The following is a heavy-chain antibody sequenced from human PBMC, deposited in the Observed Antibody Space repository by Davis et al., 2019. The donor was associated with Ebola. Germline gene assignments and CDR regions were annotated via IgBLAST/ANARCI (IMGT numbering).Heavy chain of an antibody. CDR1: GFTFTSYS. D-gene: IGHD5-24*01. CDR2: TTSSSSYI. V-gene: IGHV3-21*01. Sequence: GGSLRLSCAASGFTFTSYSMNWFAQAPGKGLEWVSFTTSSSSYIYYAASVKGRFTISRDNAKNSLYLQMSSLRAEDTAVYYCARGLETRWRVGWGMDVWGQGTTVTVSS. J-gene: IGHJ6*02. CDR3: ARGLETRWRVGWGMDV.